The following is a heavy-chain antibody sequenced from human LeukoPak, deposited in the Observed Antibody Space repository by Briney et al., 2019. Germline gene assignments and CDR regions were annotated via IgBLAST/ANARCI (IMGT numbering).Heavy chain of an antibody. CDR1: GFTFSSYA. CDR2: INSDGSST. D-gene: IGHD1-26*01. V-gene: IGHV3-74*01. CDR3: ARDRGGAFDY. Sequence: GGSLRLSCAASGFTFSSYAMSWVRQAPGKGLEWVSRINSDGSSTSYADSVKGRFTISRDNAKNSLYLQMNSLRAEDTAVYYCARDRGGAFDYWGQGTLVTVSS. J-gene: IGHJ4*02.